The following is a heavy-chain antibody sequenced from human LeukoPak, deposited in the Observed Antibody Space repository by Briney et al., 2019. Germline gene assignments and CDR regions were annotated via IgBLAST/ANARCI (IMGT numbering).Heavy chain of an antibody. V-gene: IGHV5-51*01. J-gene: IGHJ5*02. Sequence: GESLKIPCKGSGYSFTSYWIGWVRQMPGKGVEWMGSIYPSDADTRYSPSFQGQVTISADKSISTAYLQWSSLKASDTAMYYCARRQLWQRGWFDPWGQGTLVTVSS. CDR3: ARRQLWQRGWFDP. D-gene: IGHD5-18*01. CDR1: GYSFTSYW. CDR2: IYPSDADT.